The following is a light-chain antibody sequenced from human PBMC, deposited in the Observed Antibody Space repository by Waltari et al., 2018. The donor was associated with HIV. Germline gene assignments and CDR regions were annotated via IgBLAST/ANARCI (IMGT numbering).Light chain of an antibody. CDR2: DNN. CDR1: SSNIGHNY. CDR3: VTWDNSMSAYV. Sequence: QSVLTQPPSLSAAPGQRVTISCSGISSNIGHNYVSWYQQLQGTAPKLVIYDNNTRPSGMPDRFSGSKSGTSATLGITGLQTGDEADYYCVTWDNSMSAYVFGTGTKVTVL. J-gene: IGLJ1*01. V-gene: IGLV1-51*01.